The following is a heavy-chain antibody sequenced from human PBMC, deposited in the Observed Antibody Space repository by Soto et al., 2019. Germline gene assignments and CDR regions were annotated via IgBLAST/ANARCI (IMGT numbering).Heavy chain of an antibody. V-gene: IGHV4-4*02. CDR3: ARKAWVRFDY. J-gene: IGHJ4*02. Sequence: PSETLSLTCTVSGDSMTRSVWWTWVRQPPGKGLERIGEVFHTGNTNYNPSLKSRVTMSVDKSTNEFSLKVTSVTAADTAIYYCARKAWVRFDYWGQGALVTVSS. CDR1: GDSMTRSVW. CDR2: VFHTGNT. D-gene: IGHD7-27*01.